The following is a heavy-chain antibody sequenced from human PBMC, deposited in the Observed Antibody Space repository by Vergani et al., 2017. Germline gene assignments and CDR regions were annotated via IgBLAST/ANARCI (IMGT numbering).Heavy chain of an antibody. D-gene: IGHD3/OR15-3a*01. CDR1: GGSISSSSYY. Sequence: QLQLQESGPGLVKPSETLSLTCTVSGGSISSSSYYWGWIRQPPGKGLEWIGSIYYSGSTYYNPSLKSRVTISVDTSKNQFSLKLSSVTAADTAVYYCARHGLEMNAFDIWGQGTMVTVSS. J-gene: IGHJ3*02. CDR3: ARHGLEMNAFDI. CDR2: IYYSGST. V-gene: IGHV4-39*01.